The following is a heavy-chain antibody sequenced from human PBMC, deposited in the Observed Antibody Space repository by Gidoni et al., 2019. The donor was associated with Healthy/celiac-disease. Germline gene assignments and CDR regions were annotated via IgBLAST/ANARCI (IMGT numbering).Heavy chain of an antibody. V-gene: IGHV3-9*01. D-gene: IGHD5-12*01. CDR1: GFTFDDHA. CDR3: AKDEMASI. J-gene: IGHJ3*02. CDR2: ISWNSGSI. Sequence: EVQLVESGGGLVQPCSSLRLSLSASGFTFDDHAMHWVRQAPGKGLEWVYGISWNSGSIGYADSVKGRFTISRDNAKNSLYLQMNSLRAEDKTLYYCAKDEMASIWGQGTMVTVSS.